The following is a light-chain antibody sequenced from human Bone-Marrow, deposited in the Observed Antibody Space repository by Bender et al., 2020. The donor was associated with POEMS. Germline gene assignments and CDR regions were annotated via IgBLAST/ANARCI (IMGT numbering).Light chain of an antibody. V-gene: IGLV1-44*01. J-gene: IGLJ3*02. CDR3: SSWDDSRNGWV. Sequence: QSVLTQPPSASGTPGQSVTISCSGTSSNFGNNAANWYQHVPGTAPKLLIYSNNQRPSGVPDRFSASTSGNSASLAISGLHSDDEADYYCSSWDDSRNGWVFGGGTKLTVL. CDR1: SSNFGNNA. CDR2: SNN.